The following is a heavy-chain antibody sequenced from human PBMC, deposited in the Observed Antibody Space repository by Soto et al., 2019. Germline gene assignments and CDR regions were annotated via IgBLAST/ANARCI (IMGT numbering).Heavy chain of an antibody. CDR2: IYHSGST. CDR1: GGSISSGGYS. CDR3: ARSPKPRVRGENWFDP. Sequence: SETLSLTCAVSGGSISSGGYSWSWIRQPPGKGLEWIGYIYHSGSTYYNPSLKSRVTISVDKSKNQFSLKLSSVTAADTAVYYCARSPKPRVRGENWFDPWGQGTLVTVSS. J-gene: IGHJ5*02. D-gene: IGHD3-10*01. V-gene: IGHV4-30-2*01.